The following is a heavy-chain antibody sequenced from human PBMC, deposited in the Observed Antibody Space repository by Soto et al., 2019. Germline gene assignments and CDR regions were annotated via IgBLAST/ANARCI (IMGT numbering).Heavy chain of an antibody. J-gene: IGHJ4*02. V-gene: IGHV4-39*01. CDR1: GGSISSSSYY. CDR3: ARLPTIQYCSSTSCYSFDY. CDR2: IYYSGST. Sequence: PSETLSVTWTVAGGSISSSSYYWGWIRQPPGKGLEWIGSIYYSGSTYYNPSLKSRVTISVDTSKNQFSLKLSSVTAADTAVYYCARLPTIQYCSSTSCYSFDYWGQGTLVTVSS. D-gene: IGHD2-2*01.